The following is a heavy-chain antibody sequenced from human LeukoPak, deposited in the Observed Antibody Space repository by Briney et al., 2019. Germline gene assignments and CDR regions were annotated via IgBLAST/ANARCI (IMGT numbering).Heavy chain of an antibody. CDR1: GFTFSSYG. Sequence: PGGSLRLSCAASGFTFSSYGMSWVRQAPGKGLEWVSAISGSGGSTYYADSVKGRFTISRDNSKNTLYLQMNSLRAEDTAVYYCARVIAGYSSGWYYFDYWGQGTLVTVSS. D-gene: IGHD6-19*01. CDR3: ARVIAGYSSGWYYFDY. J-gene: IGHJ4*02. CDR2: ISGSGGST. V-gene: IGHV3-23*01.